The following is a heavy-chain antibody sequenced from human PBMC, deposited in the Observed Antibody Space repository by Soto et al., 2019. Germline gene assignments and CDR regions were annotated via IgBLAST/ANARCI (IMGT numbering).Heavy chain of an antibody. Sequence: QVQLQESGPGLVKPSETLSLTCTVSGGSISSYYWSWIRQPPGKGLEWIGYIYYSGSTNYNPSLKSRVTIAVDTSKNQCSLKLSSVTAADTAVYCCARRGYSYGNIDYWGQGTLVTVSS. CDR2: IYYSGST. D-gene: IGHD5-18*01. V-gene: IGHV4-59*08. J-gene: IGHJ4*02. CDR1: GGSISSYY. CDR3: ARRGYSYGNIDY.